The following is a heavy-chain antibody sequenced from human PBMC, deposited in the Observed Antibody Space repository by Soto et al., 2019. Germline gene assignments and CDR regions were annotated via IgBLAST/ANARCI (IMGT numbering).Heavy chain of an antibody. Sequence: QVQLQESGPGLVKPSQTLSLTCTVSGGSLSSGDLYWSWIRQPPGKGLEWIGYIYYTGTTQYNPPLRSRVAMSLDTSKNQFSLKLSSVTAADTAVYYCARDIAAALGAWFDPWGQGTLVTVSS. V-gene: IGHV4-30-4*01. CDR2: IYYTGTT. CDR3: ARDIAAALGAWFDP. CDR1: GGSLSSGDLY. D-gene: IGHD6-13*01. J-gene: IGHJ5*02.